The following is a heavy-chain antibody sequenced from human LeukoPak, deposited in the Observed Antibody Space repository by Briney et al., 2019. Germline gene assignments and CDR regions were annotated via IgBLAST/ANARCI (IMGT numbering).Heavy chain of an antibody. Sequence: TGGSLRLSCAASGFTFSIYSINWVRQAPGKGLEWVSYISSSSSTIYYADSVKGRFTISRDNAKNSLYLQMNSLRAGYAAVYYCATDYCCDYTFQHWGQGTLVIVSS. D-gene: IGHD4-11*01. V-gene: IGHV3-48*01. CDR1: GFTFSIYS. CDR2: ISSSSSTI. J-gene: IGHJ1*01. CDR3: ATDYCCDYTFQH.